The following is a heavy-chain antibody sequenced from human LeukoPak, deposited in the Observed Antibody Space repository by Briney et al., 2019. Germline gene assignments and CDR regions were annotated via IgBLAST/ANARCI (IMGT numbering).Heavy chain of an antibody. Sequence: PGGSLRLSCATSGSTFSTFWMHWVRQAPGKGLVWVSRINHDGSSTNYADSVKGRFTISRDNAKNTLHLQMNSLRAEDTAVYYCVRDWGYDSSGYWQKYFDSWGQGTLVTVSS. J-gene: IGHJ4*02. D-gene: IGHD3-22*01. CDR3: VRDWGYDSSGYWQKYFDS. CDR1: GSTFSTFW. V-gene: IGHV3-74*01. CDR2: INHDGSST.